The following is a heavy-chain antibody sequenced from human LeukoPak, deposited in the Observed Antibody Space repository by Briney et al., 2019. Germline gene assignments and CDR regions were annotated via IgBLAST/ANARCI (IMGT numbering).Heavy chain of an antibody. D-gene: IGHD1-26*01. CDR2: ISGSGGSR. CDR3: AKLREWELPDLFDY. J-gene: IGHJ4*02. V-gene: IGHV3-23*01. CDR1: GFTFSTYG. Sequence: GGTLRLSCAASGFTFSTYGMSWVRQAPGKGLEWVSGISGSGGSRFYTDSVESRFTISRDNSKNTLYLQMNSLRAEDTAVYYCAKLREWELPDLFDYWGQGTLVTVSS.